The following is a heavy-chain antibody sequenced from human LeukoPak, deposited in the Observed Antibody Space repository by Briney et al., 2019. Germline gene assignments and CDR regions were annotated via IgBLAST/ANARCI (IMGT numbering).Heavy chain of an antibody. CDR3: ARLSGYYYGYGDF. Sequence: PSETLSLTCSVSGGPISSRNHYWGWIRQPPGKGLEWIGTIYYTGRAYYNPSLESRITISVDTSKNQFSLKLSSVTAADTAVYYCARLSGYYYGYGDFWGQGTLVTVSS. CDR2: IYYTGRA. J-gene: IGHJ4*02. V-gene: IGHV4-39*01. CDR1: GGPISSRNHY. D-gene: IGHD5-18*01.